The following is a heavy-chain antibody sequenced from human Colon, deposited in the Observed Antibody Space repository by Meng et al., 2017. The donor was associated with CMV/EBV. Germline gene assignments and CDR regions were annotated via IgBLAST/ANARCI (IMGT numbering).Heavy chain of an antibody. CDR1: GVSISSDNW. Sequence: VQLQESSPGLVKPSGTLSLTCSVSGVSISSDNWWTWVRKPPGKGLEWIGEIYHSGTTNYNPSLKSRVTISVDKSKNQVSLNLSSVTAADTAVYFCAKIPLGYSLSPLVGLDPWGQGTLVTVSS. CDR2: IYHSGTT. CDR3: AKIPLGYSLSPLVGLDP. V-gene: IGHV4-4*02. J-gene: IGHJ5*02. D-gene: IGHD5-18*01.